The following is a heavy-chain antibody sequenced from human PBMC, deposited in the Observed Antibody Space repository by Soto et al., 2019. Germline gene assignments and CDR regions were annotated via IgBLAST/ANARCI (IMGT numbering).Heavy chain of an antibody. CDR2: INPNSGGT. D-gene: IGHD2-15*01. CDR1: GYTFTGYY. V-gene: IGHV1-2*02. Sequence: QVQLVQSGAEVKKPGASVKVSCKASGYTFTGYYMHWVRQAPGQGLEWMGWINPNSGGTNYAQKFQGRVTMTRDTSISTAYMELSRLRSDDTAVYYCARGAYCSVGSCYDNWFDPWGQGTLVTVSS. CDR3: ARGAYCSVGSCYDNWFDP. J-gene: IGHJ5*02.